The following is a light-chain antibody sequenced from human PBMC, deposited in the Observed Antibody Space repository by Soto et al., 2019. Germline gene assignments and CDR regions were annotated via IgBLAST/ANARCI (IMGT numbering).Light chain of an antibody. J-gene: IGKJ2*01. CDR2: DAS. Sequence: DIQMTQSPSTLSASVGDRVTITCRSSQSISNWLAWYQQKPGKAPKLLIYDASTLGSGVPSRFSGSGAGTDFTLTISSLQPDDFAAYYGQQDNTYPYTFCQGNKLEIK. CDR3: QQDNTYPYT. V-gene: IGKV1-5*01. CDR1: QSISNW.